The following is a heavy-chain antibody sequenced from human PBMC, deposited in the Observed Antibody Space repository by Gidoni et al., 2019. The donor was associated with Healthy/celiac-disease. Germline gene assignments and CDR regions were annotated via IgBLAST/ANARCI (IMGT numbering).Heavy chain of an antibody. J-gene: IGHJ6*02. CDR3: ARDRGPGYYYYGMDV. V-gene: IGHV3-33*01. D-gene: IGHD3-10*01. Sequence: QVQLVESGGGVVQPGRSLRLSCSASGFTFSSYGVHWVRQAPGKGLEWVAVIWYDGSNKYYADSVKGRFTISRDNSKNTLYLQMNSLRAEDTAVYYCARDRGPGYYYYGMDVWGQGTTVTVSS. CDR1: GFTFSSYG. CDR2: IWYDGSNK.